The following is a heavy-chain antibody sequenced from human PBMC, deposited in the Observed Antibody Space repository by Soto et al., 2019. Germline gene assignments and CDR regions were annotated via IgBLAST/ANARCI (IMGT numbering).Heavy chain of an antibody. Sequence: SETLSLTCAVYGWSFSVYYWRWIRQPPGKGLEWIGEINHSGSTNYNPSLKSRVTISVDTSKNQFSLKLSSVTAADTAVYYCARGKAARPFYYYYYMDVWGKGTTVTVSS. CDR2: INHSGST. CDR1: GWSFSVYY. D-gene: IGHD6-6*01. CDR3: ARGKAARPFYYYYYMDV. J-gene: IGHJ6*03. V-gene: IGHV4-34*01.